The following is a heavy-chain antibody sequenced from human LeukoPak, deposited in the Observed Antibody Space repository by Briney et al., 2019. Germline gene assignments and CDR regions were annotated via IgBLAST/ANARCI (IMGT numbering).Heavy chain of an antibody. CDR2: IYPGDSDT. J-gene: IGHJ4*02. Sequence: GESLKVSCKGSGYSFTSCWIGWVRQMPGKGLEWMGIIYPGDSDTRYSPSFQGQVTISADKSISTAYLQWSSLKASDTAMYYCARARGYFDWLLSFYFDYWGQGTLVTVSS. V-gene: IGHV5-51*01. CDR1: GYSFTSCW. D-gene: IGHD3-9*01. CDR3: ARARGYFDWLLSFYFDY.